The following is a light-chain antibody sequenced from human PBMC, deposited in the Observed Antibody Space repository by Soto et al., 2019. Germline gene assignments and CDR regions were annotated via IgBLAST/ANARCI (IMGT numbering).Light chain of an antibody. CDR1: QSVSSRS. CDR3: RQYDYLPIT. CDR2: GAS. Sequence: EKVLTQSPGTLSFSPGERATLSCRASQSVSSRSLAWYQQKPGQAPRLLIYGASSRAAGIPERFSGSGSGTDFTLTISRLEPEDFAFYYCRQYDYLPITLGQGTKLEI. J-gene: IGKJ2*01. V-gene: IGKV3-20*01.